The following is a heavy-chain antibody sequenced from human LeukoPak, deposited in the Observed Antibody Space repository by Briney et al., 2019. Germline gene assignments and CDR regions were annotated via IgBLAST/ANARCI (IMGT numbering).Heavy chain of an antibody. D-gene: IGHD1-20*01. CDR2: ISYDSSNE. J-gene: IGHJ4*02. Sequence: GGSLRPSCAASGFTFSSCGMHWVRQAPGKGLEWVAVISYDSSNEYHVDSVKGRFTISRDNSKNTLYLQMNSLRAEDTAVYFCAKVKWKLIGYFDYWGQGTLVTVSS. CDR1: GFTFSSCG. CDR3: AKVKWKLIGYFDY. V-gene: IGHV3-30*18.